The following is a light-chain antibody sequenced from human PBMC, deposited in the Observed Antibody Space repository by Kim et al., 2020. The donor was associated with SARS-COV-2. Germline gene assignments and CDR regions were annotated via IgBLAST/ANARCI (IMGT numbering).Light chain of an antibody. J-gene: IGLJ2*01. CDR1: SGHSSDI. Sequence: QLVLTQSSSASASLGSSVKLTCTLSSGHSSDIIAWHQQQPGKAPRYLMKLEGSGSYSKGSGVPDRFSGSRSGADRYLTISNLQSEDEADYYCETWDSNTRVFGGGTQLTVL. V-gene: IGLV4-60*03. CDR2: LEGSGSY. CDR3: ETWDSNTRV.